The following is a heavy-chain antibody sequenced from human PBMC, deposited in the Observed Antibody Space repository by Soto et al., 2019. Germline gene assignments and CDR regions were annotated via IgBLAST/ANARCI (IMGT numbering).Heavy chain of an antibody. CDR2: TDSDGSFT. V-gene: IGHV3-74*01. CDR1: GFTFSSYW. CDR3: VRDDFGLGLDY. D-gene: IGHD1-26*01. J-gene: IGHJ4*02. Sequence: GGSLRLSCVASGFTFSSYWMHWVGRTPGQGLVWVSHTDSDGSFTTYADSVKGRFTISRDNAKNTLFLQMTSLRAEDTAVYYCVRDDFGLGLDYWGLGTPVTVSS.